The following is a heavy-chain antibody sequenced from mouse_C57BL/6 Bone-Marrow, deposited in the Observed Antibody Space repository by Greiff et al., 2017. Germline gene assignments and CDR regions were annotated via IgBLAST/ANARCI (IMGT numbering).Heavy chain of an antibody. J-gene: IGHJ3*01. Sequence: EVQLQQSGPVLVKPGASVKMSCKASGYTFTDYYMNWVKQSHGKSLEWIGVINPYNGGTSYNQKFKGKATLTVDKSSSTAYMEINSLTSEDSAVYYCARSGYYGSAWFAYWGQGTLVTVSA. V-gene: IGHV1-19*01. CDR2: INPYNGGT. D-gene: IGHD1-1*01. CDR3: ARSGYYGSAWFAY. CDR1: GYTFTDYY.